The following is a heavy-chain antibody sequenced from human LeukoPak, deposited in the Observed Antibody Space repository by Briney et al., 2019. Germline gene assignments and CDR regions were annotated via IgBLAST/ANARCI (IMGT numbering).Heavy chain of an antibody. CDR1: GYTFTSYD. V-gene: IGHV1-8*01. CDR2: MNPNSGNT. CDR3: ARVPEGNTYYDFWSGYLVDY. J-gene: IGHJ4*02. Sequence: ASVKVSCKASGYTFTSYDINWVRQATGRGREWMGWMNPNSGNTGYAQKFQGRVTMTRNTSISTAYMELSSLRSEDTAVYYCARVPEGNTYYDFWSGYLVDYWGQGTLVTVSS. D-gene: IGHD3-3*01.